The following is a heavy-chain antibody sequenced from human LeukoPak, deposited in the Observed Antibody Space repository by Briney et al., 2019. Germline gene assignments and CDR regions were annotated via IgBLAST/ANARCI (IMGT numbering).Heavy chain of an antibody. Sequence: ASVKVSCKASGYTFIGYYIHWVRQAPGQGLEWMGWMNPNSGDTNYAQKFQGRVTMTRDTSISTAYMELSRLRSDDTAVYCCSRIYIQDGNCNWGQGTLVTVSS. CDR2: MNPNSGDT. V-gene: IGHV1-2*02. J-gene: IGHJ4*02. D-gene: IGHD1-7*01. CDR1: GYTFIGYY. CDR3: SRIYIQDGNCN.